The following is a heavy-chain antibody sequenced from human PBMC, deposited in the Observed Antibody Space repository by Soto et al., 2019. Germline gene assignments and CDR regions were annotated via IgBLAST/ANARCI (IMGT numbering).Heavy chain of an antibody. CDR1: GFTFSSYG. J-gene: IGHJ6*03. Sequence: GGSLRLSCAASGFTFSSYGMHWVRQAPGKGLEWVAVIWYDGSNKYYADSVKGRFTISRDNSKNTLYLQMNSLRAEDTAVYYCARDFPYYYYYMDVWGKGTTVTVSS. CDR3: ARDFPYYYYYMDV. V-gene: IGHV3-33*01. CDR2: IWYDGSNK.